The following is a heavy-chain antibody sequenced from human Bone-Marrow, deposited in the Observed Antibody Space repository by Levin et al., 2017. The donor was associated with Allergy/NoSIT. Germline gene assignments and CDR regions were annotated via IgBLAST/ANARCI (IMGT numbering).Heavy chain of an antibody. J-gene: IGHJ6*02. CDR1: GFSLSSGGMC. Sequence: QTLSLTCSFSGFSLSSGGMCVNWVRQPPGKALEWLAFIDWEGGKYYNTSLRTRLTISKDNSKNQVVLTMTNMDPVDTATYYCARMWRVFGFLSRGQPKNYYYYGMDVWGQGTTVTVPS. V-gene: IGHV2-70*20. CDR2: IDWEGGK. CDR3: ARMWRVFGFLSRGQPKNYYYYGMDV. D-gene: IGHD3-16*01.